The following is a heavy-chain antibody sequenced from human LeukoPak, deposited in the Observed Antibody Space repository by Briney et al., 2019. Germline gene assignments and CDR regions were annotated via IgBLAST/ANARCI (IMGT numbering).Heavy chain of an antibody. V-gene: IGHV4-59*12. J-gene: IGHJ1*01. Sequence: SETLSLSCTVSGGSISSYYWSWIRQPPGKGLEWIGYIYFSGSTYYNPSLKSRVTISLDTSKSQFSLNLSSVTAADTAFYYCARGELGEPEYWGQGTLVTVSS. D-gene: IGHD7-27*01. CDR3: ARGELGEPEY. CDR1: GGSISSYY. CDR2: IYFSGST.